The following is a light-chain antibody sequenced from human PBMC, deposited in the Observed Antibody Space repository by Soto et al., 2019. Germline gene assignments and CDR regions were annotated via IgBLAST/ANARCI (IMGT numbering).Light chain of an antibody. CDR2: DVS. Sequence: EIVLTQSPATLSLSPGERATLSCRASQTISSDLAWYQQRPGQAPRLLIYDVSNRATGIPARFSGSGSGTDFTLTISSLEPEDFAVYFCQQRSDWPLTFGQGTRLEIK. CDR3: QQRSDWPLT. CDR1: QTISSD. J-gene: IGKJ5*01. V-gene: IGKV3-11*01.